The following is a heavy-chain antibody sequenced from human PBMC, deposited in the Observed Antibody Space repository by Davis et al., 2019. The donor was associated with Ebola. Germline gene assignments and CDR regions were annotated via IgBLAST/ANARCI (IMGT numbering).Heavy chain of an antibody. CDR2: ISAYNGNT. J-gene: IGHJ6*02. Sequence: ASVKVSCKASGYTFTSYGISWVRQAPGQGLEWMGWISAYNGNTNYAQKFQGWVTMTRDTSISTAYLQWSSLKASDTAMYYCARHDFRSYYYYGMDVWGQGTTVTVSS. CDR1: GYTFTSYG. CDR3: ARHDFRSYYYYGMDV. V-gene: IGHV1-18*01. D-gene: IGHD3/OR15-3a*01.